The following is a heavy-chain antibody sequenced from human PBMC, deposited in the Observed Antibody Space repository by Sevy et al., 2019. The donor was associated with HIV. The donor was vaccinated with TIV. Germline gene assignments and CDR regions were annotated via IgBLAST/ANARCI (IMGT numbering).Heavy chain of an antibody. V-gene: IGHV3-49*03. CDR3: TRAPSHLGELSLWY. D-gene: IGHD3-16*02. J-gene: IGHJ4*02. CDR2: IRSKAYGGTT. Sequence: GESLKISCTASGFTFGDYAMSWFRQAPGKGLEWVGFIRSKAYGGTTEYAASVKGRFTISRDDSKSIAYLQMNSLKTEDTAVYYCTRAPSHLGELSLWYWGQGTLVTVSS. CDR1: GFTFGDYA.